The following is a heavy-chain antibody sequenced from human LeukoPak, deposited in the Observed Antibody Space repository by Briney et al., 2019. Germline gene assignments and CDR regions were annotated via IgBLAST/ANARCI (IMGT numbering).Heavy chain of an antibody. D-gene: IGHD4-17*01. CDR3: ARGYGDPDY. J-gene: IGHJ4*02. Sequence: GGSLRLSCAASGFTIHDYGMSWVRQAPGKGLEWVSGINWNGGSTDYAVSVKGRFTISRDNAKNALYLQMNSLRAEDTALYYCARGYGDPDYWGQGTLVTVSS. V-gene: IGHV3-20*04. CDR2: INWNGGST. CDR1: GFTIHDYG.